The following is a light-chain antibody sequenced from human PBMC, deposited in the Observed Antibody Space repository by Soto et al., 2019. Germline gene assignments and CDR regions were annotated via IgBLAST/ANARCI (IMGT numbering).Light chain of an antibody. CDR2: RNN. Sequence: QSVLTQPPSASGTPGQRVTISCSGSSSNIGSNYVYWYHQLPGTAPKLVIYRNNQRPSGVPDRISGSKSGTSASLAISGLRSEDEADYYCTSYSGTNKLLFGGGTKVTVL. CDR1: SSNIGSNY. J-gene: IGLJ2*01. CDR3: TSYSGTNKLL. V-gene: IGLV1-47*01.